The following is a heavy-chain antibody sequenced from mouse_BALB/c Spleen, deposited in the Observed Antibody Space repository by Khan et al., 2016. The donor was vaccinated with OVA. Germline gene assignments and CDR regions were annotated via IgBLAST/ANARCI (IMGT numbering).Heavy chain of an antibody. CDR2: ISYDGSN. CDR3: SSFAY. J-gene: IGHJ3*01. V-gene: IGHV3-6*02. Sequence: EVKLEESGPGLVKPSQSLSLTCSVTGYSITSGYYWNWIRQFPGNKLEWMGYISYDGSNNYNPSLKNRISITRDTSKNQFFLKLNSVTTEDTATYYGSSFAYCGQGTLVTVSA. D-gene: IGHD1-1*01. CDR1: GYSITSGYY.